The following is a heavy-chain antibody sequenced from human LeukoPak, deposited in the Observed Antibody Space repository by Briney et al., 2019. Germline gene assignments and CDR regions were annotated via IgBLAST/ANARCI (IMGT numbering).Heavy chain of an antibody. CDR3: ARASRPTRLAVAGHYYFDS. CDR2: IYYTGRT. CDR1: GGSISSSDYY. D-gene: IGHD6-19*01. J-gene: IGHJ4*02. V-gene: IGHV4-39*01. Sequence: SETLSLTCTASGGSISSSDYYWGWIRQPPGKGLEWIGSIYYTGRTYYNPSLKSRVTISVDTSKNQFSLRVTSVTAADTSVYYCARASRPTRLAVAGHYYFDSWGQGTLVTVSS.